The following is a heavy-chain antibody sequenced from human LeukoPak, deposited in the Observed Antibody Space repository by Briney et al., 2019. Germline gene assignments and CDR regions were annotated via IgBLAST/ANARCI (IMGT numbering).Heavy chain of an antibody. CDR3: ARGLFPSSGYCY. D-gene: IGHD3-22*01. V-gene: IGHV4-34*01. J-gene: IGHJ4*02. CDR1: GGSFSGYY. CDR2: INHRGST. Sequence: SETLSLTCAVYGGSFSGYYWSWIRQPPGKGLEWIGEINHRGSTNYNPSLKSRVTISVDTSKNQFSLKPSSVIVADTAVYYCARGLFPSSGYCYWGQGTLVTVSS.